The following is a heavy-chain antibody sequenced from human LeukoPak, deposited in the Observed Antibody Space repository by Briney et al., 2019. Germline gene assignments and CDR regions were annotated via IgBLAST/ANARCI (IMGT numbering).Heavy chain of an antibody. V-gene: IGHV4-39*01. CDR1: GCSISSRSYY. CDR3: ARQANLLLWFGDLKGSLGVFDY. Sequence: SETLSLTCTVSGCSISSRSYYWGWLRQSPGRGVEWLGSIYYSGSTYYNPSLRSRLTISVDTSKNQFSLKLRSVTAADTAVYYCARQANLLLWFGDLKGSLGVFDYWGQGTLVTVSS. CDR2: IYYSGST. J-gene: IGHJ4*02. D-gene: IGHD3-10*01.